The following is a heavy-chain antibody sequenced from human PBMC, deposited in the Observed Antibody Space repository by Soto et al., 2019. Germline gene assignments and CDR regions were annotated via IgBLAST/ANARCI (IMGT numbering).Heavy chain of an antibody. CDR2: INAGNGNT. CDR3: ASSTSIAVSGGY. J-gene: IGHJ4*02. Sequence: QVQLVQSGAEVKKPGASVKVSCKASGYTFTSYGMHWVRQAPGQRLEWMGWINAGNGNTKYSQKFQGRVTITTDTSASTAYMELSSLRSEDTAVYYCASSTSIAVSGGYWGQGTLVTVSS. CDR1: GYTFTSYG. D-gene: IGHD6-6*01. V-gene: IGHV1-3*01.